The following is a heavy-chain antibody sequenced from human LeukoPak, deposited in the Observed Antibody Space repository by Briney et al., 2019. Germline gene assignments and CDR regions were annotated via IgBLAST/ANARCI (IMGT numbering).Heavy chain of an antibody. CDR1: GFTFSNYAM. D-gene: IGHD2/OR15-2a*01. CDR2: ISHGGAR. V-gene: IGHV4-4*02. CDR3: TRENRPFCPFAY. Sequence: GSLRLSCAASGFTFSNYAMSWVRQAPGKGLEWIAEISHGGARNYNPSLRSRVAMSLARANNQFSLSLTSVTAADTAVYYCTRENRPFCPFAYWGQGVLVTVSS. J-gene: IGHJ4*02.